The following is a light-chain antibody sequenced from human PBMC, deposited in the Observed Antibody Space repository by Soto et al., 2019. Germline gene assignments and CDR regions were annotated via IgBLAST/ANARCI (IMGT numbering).Light chain of an antibody. CDR3: QQYGRPPYT. CDR1: QSLLHITGETF. Sequence: DVVMTQTPLSLSVAPGQPASISCKSSQSLLHITGETFLFWYLQKPGQSPQLLIYEVTTRVSGVPDRFSGSGSGTDFTLTISGLEPEDFAVYYCQQYGRPPYTFGQGTRLEI. V-gene: IGKV2-29*01. CDR2: EVT. J-gene: IGKJ5*01.